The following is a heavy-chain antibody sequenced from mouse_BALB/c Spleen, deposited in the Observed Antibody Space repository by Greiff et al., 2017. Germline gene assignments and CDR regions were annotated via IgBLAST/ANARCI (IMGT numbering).Heavy chain of an antibody. J-gene: IGHJ4*01. CDR3: TRVYYDAMDY. V-gene: IGHV5-6-4*01. CDR1: GFTFSSYT. CDR2: ISSGGSYT. Sequence: EVQGVESGGGLVKPGGSLKLSCAASGFTFSSYTMSWVRQTPEKRLEWVATISSGGSYTYYPDSVKGRFTISRDNAKNTLYLQMSSLRSEDTAMYYCTRVYYDAMDYGGQGTSVTVAS. D-gene: IGHD2-1*01.